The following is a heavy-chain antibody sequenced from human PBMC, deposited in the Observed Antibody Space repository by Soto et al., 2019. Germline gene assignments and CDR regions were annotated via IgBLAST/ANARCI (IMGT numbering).Heavy chain of an antibody. CDR2: IKHDGSEK. J-gene: IGHJ6*02. CDR1: GFTFSSYW. V-gene: IGHV3-7*01. CDR3: ARQGGRRTYYYYYGMDV. Sequence: EVQLVESGGGSVQPGGSLRLSCTASGFTFSSYWMSWVRQAPGKGLEWVANIKHDGSEKNYVDSVKGRFTISTDNAKNSVFLQMNSLRAEDTAVYYCARQGGRRTYYYYYGMDVWGQGTTVTVSS. D-gene: IGHD3-16*01.